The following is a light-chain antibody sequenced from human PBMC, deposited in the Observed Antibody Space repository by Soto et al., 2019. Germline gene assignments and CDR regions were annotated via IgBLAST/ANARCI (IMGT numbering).Light chain of an antibody. CDR2: GAS. Sequence: ETVMTQSPATLSVSPGDRATLSCRASQSVNSRIAWYQQKPGQAPRLLIYGASTRATGIPARFSGSGSGTEFTLTLASLQSEDFAVYYCQQYNDWPRRMFGQGTKVEIK. CDR3: QQYNDWPRRM. CDR1: QSVNSR. V-gene: IGKV3-15*01. J-gene: IGKJ1*01.